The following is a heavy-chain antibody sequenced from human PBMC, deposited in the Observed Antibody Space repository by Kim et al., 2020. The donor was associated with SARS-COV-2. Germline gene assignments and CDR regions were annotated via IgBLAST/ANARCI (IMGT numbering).Heavy chain of an antibody. Sequence: ASVKVSCKASGYTFTGYYMHWVRQAPGQGLEWMGRINPNSGGTNYAQKFQGRVTMTRDTSISTAYMELSRLRSDDTAVYYCAREGREMATPIDYWGQGTLVTVSS. V-gene: IGHV1-2*06. CDR1: GYTFTGYY. CDR3: AREGREMATPIDY. CDR2: INPNSGGT. J-gene: IGHJ4*02. D-gene: IGHD5-12*01.